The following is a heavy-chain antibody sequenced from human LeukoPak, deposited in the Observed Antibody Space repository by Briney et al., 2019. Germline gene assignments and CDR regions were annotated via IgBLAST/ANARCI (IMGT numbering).Heavy chain of an antibody. D-gene: IGHD3-10*01. Sequence: PGGSLRLSCAASGFIVSSNYMNWVRQAPGKGLEWVSVIYSADTTYYADSVKGRFTISKDNSKNTLYLQMNSLRAEDTAMYYCAKLEGYGSGSNWGQGTLVTVSS. CDR2: IYSADTT. V-gene: IGHV3-53*01. J-gene: IGHJ4*02. CDR3: AKLEGYGSGSN. CDR1: GFIVSSNY.